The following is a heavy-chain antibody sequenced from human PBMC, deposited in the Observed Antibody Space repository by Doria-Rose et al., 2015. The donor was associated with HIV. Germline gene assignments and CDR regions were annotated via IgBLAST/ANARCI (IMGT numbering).Heavy chain of an antibody. CDR3: AREPGYSYYSSGDAFDT. CDR2: ISSNGYYI. J-gene: IGHJ3*02. CDR1: TFSSHT. Sequence: TFSSHTMAWVRQSPGKGLEYVSSISSNGYYIYYADSLRGRFTISRDNAKNSLYLQMDSLRAEDTAMYYCAREPGYSYYSSGDAFDTWGQGTMVTVSS. D-gene: IGHD2-15*01. V-gene: IGHV3-21*01.